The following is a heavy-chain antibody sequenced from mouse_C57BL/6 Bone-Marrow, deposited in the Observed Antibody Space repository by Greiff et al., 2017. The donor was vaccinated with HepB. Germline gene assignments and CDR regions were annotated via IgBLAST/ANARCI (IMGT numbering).Heavy chain of an antibody. D-gene: IGHD2-12*01. Sequence: EVHLVESGGGLVQPGGSLKLSCAASGFTFSDYYMYWVRQTPEKRLEWVAYISNGGGSTYYPDTVKGRFTISRDNAKNTLYLQMSRLKSEDTAMYYCARHYYTWFAYWGQGTLVTVSA. J-gene: IGHJ3*01. V-gene: IGHV5-12*01. CDR3: ARHYYTWFAY. CDR1: GFTFSDYY. CDR2: ISNGGGST.